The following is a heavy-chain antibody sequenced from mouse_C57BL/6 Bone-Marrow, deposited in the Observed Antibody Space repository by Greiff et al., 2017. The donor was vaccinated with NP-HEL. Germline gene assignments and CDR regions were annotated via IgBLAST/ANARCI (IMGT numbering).Heavy chain of an antibody. CDR2: IDPNSGGT. V-gene: IGHV1-72*01. Sequence: QVQLKQPGAELVKPGASVKLSCKASGYTFTSYWMHWVKQRPGRGLEWIGRIDPNSGGTKYNEKFKSKATLTVDKPSSTAYMQLSSLTSEDSAVYYCARDDYSNPYAMDYWGQGTSVTVSS. CDR3: ARDDYSNPYAMDY. J-gene: IGHJ4*01. CDR1: GYTFTSYW. D-gene: IGHD2-5*01.